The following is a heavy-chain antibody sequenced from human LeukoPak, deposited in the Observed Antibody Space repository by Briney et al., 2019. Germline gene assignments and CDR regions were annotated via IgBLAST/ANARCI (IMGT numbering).Heavy chain of an antibody. V-gene: IGHV4-39*07. CDR1: GGSISSSSYY. J-gene: IGHJ4*02. D-gene: IGHD7-27*01. CDR3: ARVRLLGPWKRLYYFDY. Sequence: PSETLSLTCTVSGGSISSSSYYWGWIRQPPGKGLEWIGSIYYSGSTYYNPSLKSRVTISVDTSKNQFSLKLSSVTAADTAVYYCARVRLLGPWKRLYYFDYWGQGTLVTVSS. CDR2: IYYSGST.